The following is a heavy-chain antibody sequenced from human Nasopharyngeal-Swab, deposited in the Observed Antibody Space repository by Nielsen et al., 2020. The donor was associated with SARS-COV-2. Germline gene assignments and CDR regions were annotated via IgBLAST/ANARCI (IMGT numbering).Heavy chain of an antibody. D-gene: IGHD2-15*01. CDR1: GFIFSDSA. J-gene: IGHJ4*02. Sequence: GGSLRLSCAASGFIFSDSAIHWVRQASGKGLEWVGRTRSKGNSYATAYAASVKGRFTISRDDSKNTAYLQMNSLITEDTAVYYCTRCGGSCYTGKDYWGQGTLVTVSS. CDR2: TRSKGNSYAT. CDR3: TRCGGSCYTGKDY. V-gene: IGHV3-73*01.